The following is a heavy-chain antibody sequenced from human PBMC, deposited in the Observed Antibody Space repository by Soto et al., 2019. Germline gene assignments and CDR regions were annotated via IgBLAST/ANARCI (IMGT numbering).Heavy chain of an antibody. J-gene: IGHJ3*02. Sequence: SETLSLTCTVSGGSISSYYWSWMRQPPGKGLEWIGYIYYSGSTNYNPSLKSRVTISVDTSKNQFSLKLSSVTAADTAVYYCARDLGYSSGWYPSRAFDIWGQGTMVTVSS. CDR2: IYYSGST. V-gene: IGHV4-59*01. CDR1: GGSISSYY. CDR3: ARDLGYSSGWYPSRAFDI. D-gene: IGHD6-19*01.